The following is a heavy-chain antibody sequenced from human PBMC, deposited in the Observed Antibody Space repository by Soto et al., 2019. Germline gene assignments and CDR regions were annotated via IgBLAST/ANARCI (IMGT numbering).Heavy chain of an antibody. V-gene: IGHV4-59*01. D-gene: IGHD3-16*01. CDR1: CGSISSYY. CDR3: ARDMMWSWFDP. CDR2: IYYSGST. Sequence: SETLSLTCTVSCGSISSYYWSWIRQPPGKGLEWIGYIYYSGSTNYNPSLKSRVTISVDTSKNQFSLKLSSVTAADTAVYYCARDMMWSWFDPWGQGTLVTVSS. J-gene: IGHJ5*02.